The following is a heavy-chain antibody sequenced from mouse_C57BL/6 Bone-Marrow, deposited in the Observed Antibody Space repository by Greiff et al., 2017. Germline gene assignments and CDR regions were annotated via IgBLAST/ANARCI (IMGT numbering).Heavy chain of an antibody. Sequence: EVQLQQSGAELVRPGASVKLSCTASGFNIKDDYMHWVKQRPEQGLEWIGWIDPENGDTEYASKFQGKATITADTSSNTAYLQLSSLTSEDTAVYYCTTPRYYAMDYWGQGTSVTVSS. CDR2: IDPENGDT. V-gene: IGHV14-4*01. CDR3: TTPRYYAMDY. CDR1: GFNIKDDY. J-gene: IGHJ4*01.